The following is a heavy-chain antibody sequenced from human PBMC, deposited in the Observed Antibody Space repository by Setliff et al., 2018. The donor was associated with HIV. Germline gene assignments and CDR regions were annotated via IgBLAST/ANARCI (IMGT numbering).Heavy chain of an antibody. Sequence: GGSLRLSCATSRFAFSTYAMTWVRQAPGKGLEWVSTISGSGGNTYYADSVRGRFTISRDNSKNTLFLQMNSLRAEDTAVYYCAKCYYGSGSQRGDDAFDMWGQGTMVTVSS. V-gene: IGHV3-23*01. CDR1: RFAFSTYA. CDR2: ISGSGGNT. J-gene: IGHJ3*02. CDR3: AKCYYGSGSQRGDDAFDM. D-gene: IGHD3-10*01.